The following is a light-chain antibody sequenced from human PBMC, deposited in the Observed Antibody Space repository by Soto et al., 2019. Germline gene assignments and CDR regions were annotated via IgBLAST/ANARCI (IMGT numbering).Light chain of an antibody. J-gene: IGKJ5*01. Sequence: EIVLTQSPATLSLSPGERATLSCRASQSVSSYLAWYQRKPGQAPRLLIYDASNRATGIPARFSGSGSGTDFTLTINSLEPEDFAVYYCQQRSNWPSITFGQGTRLRL. CDR3: QQRSNWPSIT. V-gene: IGKV3-11*01. CDR1: QSVSSY. CDR2: DAS.